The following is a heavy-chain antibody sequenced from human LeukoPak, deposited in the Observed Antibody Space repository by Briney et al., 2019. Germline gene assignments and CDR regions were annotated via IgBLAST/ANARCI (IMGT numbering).Heavy chain of an antibody. CDR3: AREPRRFGD. J-gene: IGHJ4*02. Sequence: ASVKVSCKTSGYTFSSYDVNGVRQASGQGVEWMGYMNPNSGITGFAQKFQGRITMTWDTSISTAYMELSGLTYEDTAVYYCAREPRRFGDWGQGTLITVSS. D-gene: IGHD3-10*01. CDR2: MNPNSGIT. CDR1: GYTFSSYD. V-gene: IGHV1-8*01.